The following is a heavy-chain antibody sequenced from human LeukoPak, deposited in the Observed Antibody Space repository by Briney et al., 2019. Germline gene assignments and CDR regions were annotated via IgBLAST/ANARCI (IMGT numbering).Heavy chain of an antibody. Sequence: GGSLRLSCTASGFTFSNFWMGWVRQAPGKGLEWVANIKQDETEKFYLGSVKGRFTISRDNSKNTLYLQMNSLRVEDTAVYYCLVWKHVFDRWGQGTLVTVSS. CDR2: IKQDETEK. CDR1: GFTFSNFW. D-gene: IGHD5/OR15-5a*01. J-gene: IGHJ5*02. V-gene: IGHV3-7*01. CDR3: LVWKHVFDR.